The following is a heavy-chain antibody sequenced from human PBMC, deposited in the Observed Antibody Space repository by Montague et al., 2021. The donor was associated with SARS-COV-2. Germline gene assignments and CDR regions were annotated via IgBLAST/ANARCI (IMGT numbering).Heavy chain of an antibody. J-gene: IGHJ5*02. CDR2: IDPSDSYT. Sequence: QSGAEVKKPGESLRISCKGSGYSFTSYWISWVRQMPGKGLEWLGRIDPSDSYTNYRPSFQGQVTISADEFISTAYLQWSSLKASDTAMYYCARHGGDILTGYYKFWWFDNWGQGTLVTVSS. V-gene: IGHV5-10-1*01. D-gene: IGHD3-9*01. CDR1: GYSFTSYW. CDR3: ARHGGDILTGYYKFWWFDN.